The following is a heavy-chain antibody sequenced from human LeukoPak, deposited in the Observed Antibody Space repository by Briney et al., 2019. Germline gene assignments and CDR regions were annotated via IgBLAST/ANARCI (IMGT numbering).Heavy chain of an antibody. CDR3: ARDLIYQLRQCDYYYYMDV. J-gene: IGHJ6*03. CDR2: ISISSTI. V-gene: IGHV3-48*01. D-gene: IGHD2-2*01. CDR1: GFTFSSYS. Sequence: GGSLRLSCAVSGFTFSSYSMNWVREAPGKGLEWGSYISISSTIYYPVSVNRPFTISRDNAKNSLYLQMNSLSAEDTAVYSCARDLIYQLRQCDYYYYMDVWGKGTTVTVSS.